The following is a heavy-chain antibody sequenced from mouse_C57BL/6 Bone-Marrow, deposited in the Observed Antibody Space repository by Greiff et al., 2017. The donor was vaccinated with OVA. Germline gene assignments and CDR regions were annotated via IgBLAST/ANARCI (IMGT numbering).Heavy chain of an antibody. J-gene: IGHJ1*03. CDR2: ISDGGSYT. Sequence: EVMLVESGGGLVKPGGSLKLSCAASGFTFSSYAMSWVRQTPEKRLEWVATISDGGSYTYYPDNVKGRFTISRDNAKNNLYLQMSHLKSEDTAMYYCARDQNYGSSDVYFDVWGTGTTVTVSS. V-gene: IGHV5-4*01. D-gene: IGHD1-1*01. CDR3: ARDQNYGSSDVYFDV. CDR1: GFTFSSYA.